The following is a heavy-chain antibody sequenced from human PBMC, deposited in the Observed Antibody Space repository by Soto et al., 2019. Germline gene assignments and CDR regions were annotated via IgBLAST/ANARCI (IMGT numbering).Heavy chain of an antibody. Sequence: SETLSLTCTVSGGSISSYYCSWIRQPPGKGLEWIGYMYYSGSTNYNPSLKSRVTISVDTSKNQFSLKLSSVTAADTAVYYCATRVPNSQRYYAVFDYWGQGTLVTVSS. D-gene: IGHD3-3*01. CDR1: GGSISSYY. V-gene: IGHV4-59*01. CDR2: MYYSGST. J-gene: IGHJ4*02. CDR3: ATRVPNSQRYYAVFDY.